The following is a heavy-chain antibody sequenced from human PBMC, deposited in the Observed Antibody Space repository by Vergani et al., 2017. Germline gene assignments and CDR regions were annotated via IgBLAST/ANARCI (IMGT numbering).Heavy chain of an antibody. D-gene: IGHD2-15*01. CDR1: GFTFSTYA. Sequence: EVQLLESGGSLKQPGGSVRLSCAASGFTFSTYAMHWVRQAPGKGLEWVSALTGGGGRTYYADSVKGRFTISRDNSKNTLYLQLNSLRADDTAVYYCAKSRGYYSTDGFDIWGQGTMVTVSS. CDR2: LTGGGGRT. CDR3: AKSRGYYSTDGFDI. J-gene: IGHJ3*02. V-gene: IGHV3-23*01.